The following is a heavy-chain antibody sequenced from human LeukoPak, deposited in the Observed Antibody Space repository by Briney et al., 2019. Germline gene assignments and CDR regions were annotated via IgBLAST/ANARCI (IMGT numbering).Heavy chain of an antibody. CDR1: GFDFTVYW. D-gene: IGHD3-10*01. Sequence: GGSLRLSCAASGFDFTVYWMTWVRQAPGKGLEWVANMKQDGSEKYYVDSVKGRFTISRDNAKNSLFLQMNSLRAEDTALYYCARDGVRAVTFNHYYFLDVWGKGTTVTVSS. CDR2: MKQDGSEK. V-gene: IGHV3-7*01. J-gene: IGHJ6*03. CDR3: ARDGVRAVTFNHYYFLDV.